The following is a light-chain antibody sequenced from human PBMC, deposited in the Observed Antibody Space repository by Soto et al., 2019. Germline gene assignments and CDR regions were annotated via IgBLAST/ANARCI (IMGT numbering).Light chain of an antibody. Sequence: EIVWTQSPATLPVSPGERATLSCGATQSVSRNLAWYQQKPGQAPRLLIYDASTRATGTPARFSGSGTGTKFTLSISSLQPEDFAVYSCQQYNNWPITFGQGTRLEIK. CDR2: DAS. V-gene: IGKV3D-15*01. J-gene: IGKJ5*01. CDR3: QQYNNWPIT. CDR1: QSVSRN.